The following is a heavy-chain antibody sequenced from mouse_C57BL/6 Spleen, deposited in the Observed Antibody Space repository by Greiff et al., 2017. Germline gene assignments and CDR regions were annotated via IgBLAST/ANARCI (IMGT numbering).Heavy chain of an antibody. CDR3: VRESLMGDAMDY. J-gene: IGHJ4*01. CDR1: GFSFNTYA. CDR2: IRSKSNNYAT. D-gene: IGHD1-1*02. Sequence: EVMLVESGGGLVQPKGSLKLSCAASGFSFNTYAMNWVRQAPGKGLEWVARIRSKSNNYATYYADSVKDRFTISRDDSESMLYLQMNNLKTEDTAMYYCVRESLMGDAMDYWGQGTSVTVSS. V-gene: IGHV10-1*01.